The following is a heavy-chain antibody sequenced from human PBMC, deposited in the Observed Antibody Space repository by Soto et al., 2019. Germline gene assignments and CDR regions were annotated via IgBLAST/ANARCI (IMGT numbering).Heavy chain of an antibody. CDR2: IYSGGST. CDR3: ASVHDYGSWFDP. Sequence: EVQLVETGGGLIQPGGSLRLSCAASGFTVSSNYMSWVRQAPGKGLECVSVIYSGGSTYYADSVKGRFTISRDNSKNPLYLQMNSRRGDDTAVYYCASVHDYGSWFDPWGQGTLVTVSS. CDR1: GFTVSSNY. J-gene: IGHJ5*02. D-gene: IGHD4-17*01. V-gene: IGHV3-53*02.